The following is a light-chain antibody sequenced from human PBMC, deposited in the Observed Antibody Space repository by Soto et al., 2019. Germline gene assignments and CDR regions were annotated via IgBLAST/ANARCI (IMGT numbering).Light chain of an antibody. Sequence: QSVLTQSPSASASLGASVKLTCTLSSGHSSYAIAWHQQQPEKGPRYLMKLNSDGSHSKGDGIPDRFSGSSSGAERYLTISSLQSEDEPDYYCQTWGTGPFVFGTGTKLTVL. V-gene: IGLV4-69*01. CDR3: QTWGTGPFV. CDR1: SGHSSYA. J-gene: IGLJ1*01. CDR2: LNSDGSH.